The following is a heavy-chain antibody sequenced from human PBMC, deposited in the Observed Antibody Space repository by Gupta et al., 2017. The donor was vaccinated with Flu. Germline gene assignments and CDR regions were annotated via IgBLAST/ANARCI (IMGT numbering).Heavy chain of an antibody. J-gene: IGHJ6*02. V-gene: IGHV3-72*01. Sequence: QAPGKGLEWVGRTRNKANSYTTEYAASVKGRFTISRDDSKNSLYLQMNSLKTEDTAVYYCARIIVGATTDGYYYYYGMDVWGQGTTVTVAS. CDR3: ARIIVGATTDGYYYYYGMDV. CDR2: TRNKANSYTT. D-gene: IGHD1-26*01.